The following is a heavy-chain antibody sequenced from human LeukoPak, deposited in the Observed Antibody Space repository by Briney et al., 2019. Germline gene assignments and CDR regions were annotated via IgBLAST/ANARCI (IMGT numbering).Heavy chain of an antibody. CDR3: AREVTYYYGSESYYPAFDI. Sequence: SQTLSLTCAISGDSVSSNSAAWDWIRQTPLRGLEWLGRTYYRSKWYNDYAVSVKSRITINPDTSRHQFSLQLHSVTPEDTAVYYCAREVTYYYGSESYYPAFDIWGQGTMVTVSS. CDR2: TYYRSKWYN. V-gene: IGHV6-1*01. CDR1: GDSVSSNSAA. D-gene: IGHD3-10*01. J-gene: IGHJ3*02.